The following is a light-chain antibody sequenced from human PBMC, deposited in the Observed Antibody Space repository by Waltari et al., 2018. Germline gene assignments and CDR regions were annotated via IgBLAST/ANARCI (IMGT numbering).Light chain of an antibody. CDR1: RHDVGGYNY. V-gene: IGLV2-11*01. CDR3: CSYAGGFVV. CDR2: DVT. Sequence: QSALPHPRPVSGSPGQSVTIPCPGTRHDVGGYNYFSCYQLSPGKAPKLLIHDVTERSSGVPDRFSGSKSGNTASLTISGLQAEDESDYYCCSYAGGFVVFGEGTKVTVL. J-gene: IGLJ2*01.